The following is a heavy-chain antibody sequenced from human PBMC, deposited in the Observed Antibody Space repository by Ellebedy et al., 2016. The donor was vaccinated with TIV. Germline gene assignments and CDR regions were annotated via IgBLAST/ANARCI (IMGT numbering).Heavy chain of an antibody. CDR3: AKDRRVGYYYFQH. Sequence: GESLKISXAASGFTFSSYAMSWVRQAPGKGLEWVSASSGSGGSTYYADSVKGRFTISRDNSKNTLYLQMNSLRAEDTAVYYCAKDRRVGYYYFQHWGQGTLVTVSS. J-gene: IGHJ1*01. CDR2: SSGSGGST. CDR1: GFTFSSYA. D-gene: IGHD1-26*01. V-gene: IGHV3-23*01.